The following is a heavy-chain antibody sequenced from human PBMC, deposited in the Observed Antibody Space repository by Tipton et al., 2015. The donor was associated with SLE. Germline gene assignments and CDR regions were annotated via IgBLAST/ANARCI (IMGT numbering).Heavy chain of an antibody. CDR1: GGSISSGDYY. D-gene: IGHD2-2*01. J-gene: IGHJ5*02. V-gene: IGHV4-30-4*01. Sequence: TLSLTCTVSGGSISSGDYYWSWIRQPPGKGLEWIGYIYYSGSTYYNPSLKSRVTISVDTSKNQFSLKLSSVTAADTAVYYCARNGAEPAASWFDPWGQGTLVTVSS. CDR3: ARNGAEPAASWFDP. CDR2: IYYSGST.